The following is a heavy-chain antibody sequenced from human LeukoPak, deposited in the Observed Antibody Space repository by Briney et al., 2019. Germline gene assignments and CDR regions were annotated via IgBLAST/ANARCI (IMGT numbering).Heavy chain of an antibody. CDR3: ARVPPPPFYDSSCSHPEEAFDI. CDR2: INPNSGGT. CDR1: GYTFTGYY. V-gene: IGHV1-2*02. J-gene: IGHJ3*02. Sequence: ASVKVSCKASGYTFTGYYMHWVRQAPGQGLEWMGWINPNSGGTNYAQKFQGRVTMTRDTSISTAYMQLSRLRSDDTAVYSCARVPPPPFYDSSCSHPEEAFDIWGQGTMVTVSS. D-gene: IGHD3-22*01.